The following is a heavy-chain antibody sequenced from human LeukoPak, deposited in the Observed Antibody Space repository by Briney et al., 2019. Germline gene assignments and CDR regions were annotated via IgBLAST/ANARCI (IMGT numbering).Heavy chain of an antibody. V-gene: IGHV4-39*07. D-gene: IGHD3-3*01. CDR2: INHSGST. J-gene: IGHJ4*02. CDR1: GGSISTNNYY. CDR3: ARASPENDFFDY. Sequence: PSETLSLTCTVSGGSISTNNYYWSWIRQPPGKGLEWIGEINHSGSTNYNPSLKSRVTISVDTSKNQFSLKLSSVTAADTAVYYCARASPENDFFDYWGQGTLVTVSS.